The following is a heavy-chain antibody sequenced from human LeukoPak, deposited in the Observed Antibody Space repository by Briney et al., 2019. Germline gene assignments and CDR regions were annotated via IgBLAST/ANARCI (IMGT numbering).Heavy chain of an antibody. Sequence: PSETLSLTCTASGGSISSYYWSWIRQPPGKGLEWIGYIYYSGSTNYNPSLKSRVTISVDTSKNQFSLKLSSVTAADTAVYYCASGNLEPYSWSSFDIWGQGTMVTVSS. CDR1: GGSISSYY. J-gene: IGHJ3*02. V-gene: IGHV4-59*08. CDR3: ASGNLEPYSWSSFDI. CDR2: IYYSGST. D-gene: IGHD5-18*01.